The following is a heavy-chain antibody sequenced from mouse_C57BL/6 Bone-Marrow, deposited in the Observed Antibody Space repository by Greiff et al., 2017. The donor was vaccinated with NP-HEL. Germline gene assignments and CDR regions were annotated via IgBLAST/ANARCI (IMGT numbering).Heavy chain of an antibody. CDR1: GYTFTSYW. D-gene: IGHD1-1*01. Sequence: QVQLQQPGAELVKPGASGYTFTSYWMHWVKQRPGQGLEWIGRIHPSDSDTNYNQKFKGKATLTVDKSSSTAYMQLSSLTSEDSAVYYCAISYRGTVPERGAWFAYWGQGTLVTVSA. V-gene: IGHV1-74*01. CDR3: AISYRGTVPERGAWFAY. J-gene: IGHJ3*01. CDR2: IHPSDSDT.